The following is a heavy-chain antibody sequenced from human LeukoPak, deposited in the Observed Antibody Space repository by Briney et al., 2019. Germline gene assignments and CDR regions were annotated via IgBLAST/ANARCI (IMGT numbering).Heavy chain of an antibody. Sequence: PGGSLRLSCVASGFTFSSYAMTWVRQAPGQGLEWVSIISGSGGSTYSAESVKGRFTISRDNSKNTLYLQMNSLRAEDTAIYFCAKGLPGAGHGFDYWGQGTLVTVSS. J-gene: IGHJ4*02. V-gene: IGHV3-23*01. CDR1: GFTFSSYA. D-gene: IGHD2-2*01. CDR3: AKGLPGAGHGFDY. CDR2: ISGSGGST.